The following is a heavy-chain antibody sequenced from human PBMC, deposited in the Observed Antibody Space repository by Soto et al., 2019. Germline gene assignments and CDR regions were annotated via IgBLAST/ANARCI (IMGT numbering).Heavy chain of an antibody. CDR3: AKGVPGIAVAGTGYFQH. CDR1: GFTFSSYA. CDR2: ISGSGDST. V-gene: IGHV3-23*01. Sequence: EVPLLESGGGLVQPGGSLRLSCAASGFTFSSYAMSWVRQAPGKGLEWVSGISGSGDSTYYADSVKGRFTISRDNSXKXXYLQMISLRAEDTAVYYCAKGVPGIAVAGTGYFQHWGQGTLVTVSS. J-gene: IGHJ1*01. D-gene: IGHD6-19*01.